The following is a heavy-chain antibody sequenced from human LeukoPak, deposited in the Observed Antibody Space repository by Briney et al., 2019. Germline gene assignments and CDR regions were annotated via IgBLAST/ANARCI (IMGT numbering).Heavy chain of an antibody. V-gene: IGHV4-30-4*07. CDR2: IRYSGST. J-gene: IGHJ6*03. Sequence: PSETLSLTCEVSGDSLSSGGYSWSWIRQPPGKGLEWIGYIRYSGSTYYNPSLKSRLTMSVEASKTQFSLRLSSVTAADTAVYYCARLTRDYYYDSSGYYYYMDVWGKGTTVTISS. CDR3: ARLTRDYYYDSSGYYYYMDV. CDR1: GDSLSSGGYS. D-gene: IGHD3-22*01.